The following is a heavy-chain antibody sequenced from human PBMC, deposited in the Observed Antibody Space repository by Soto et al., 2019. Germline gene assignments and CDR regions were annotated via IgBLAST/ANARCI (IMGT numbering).Heavy chain of an antibody. V-gene: IGHV1-69*01. Sequence: QVQLVQSAAEVKKPGSSVKVSCKASGGTFSSYAISWVRHAPGQGLDWMGGIIPIFGTANYAQKFQGRVTITADESTSTAYMEQSSLRSEDTAVYYCARERDYYDSSGMNWFDPCGQGTLVAFSS. CDR1: GGTFSSYA. D-gene: IGHD3-22*01. CDR2: IIPIFGTA. CDR3: ARERDYYDSSGMNWFDP. J-gene: IGHJ5*02.